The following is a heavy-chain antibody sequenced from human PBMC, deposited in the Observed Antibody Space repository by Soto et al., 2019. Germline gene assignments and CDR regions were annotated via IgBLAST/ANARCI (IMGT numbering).Heavy chain of an antibody. CDR1: GYSFTNYF. CDR3: ARGFPLWFDP. V-gene: IGHV1-46*01. Sequence: GASVKVSCKTSGYSFTNYFIHWVRQAPGQGLEWMGILNASTDTTKYSQKFQGRVTITRDTSASTAYMELSSLRSEDTAVYYCARGFPLWFDPWGQGTLVTVSS. D-gene: IGHD3-3*01. J-gene: IGHJ5*02. CDR2: LNASTDTT.